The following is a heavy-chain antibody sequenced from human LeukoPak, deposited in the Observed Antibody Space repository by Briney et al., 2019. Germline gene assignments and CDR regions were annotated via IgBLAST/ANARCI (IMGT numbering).Heavy chain of an antibody. CDR1: RFTFDDYG. Sequence: GGSLRLACAASRFTFDDYGMSWVRQAPGKGLEWVSGTNWNGGSTRYADSVKGRFTISRDNAKNSLYLQMNSLRAEDTALYHCARDDSSSWSAPAFDIWGQGTKVTVSS. CDR2: TNWNGGST. D-gene: IGHD6-13*01. CDR3: ARDDSSSWSAPAFDI. J-gene: IGHJ3*02. V-gene: IGHV3-20*01.